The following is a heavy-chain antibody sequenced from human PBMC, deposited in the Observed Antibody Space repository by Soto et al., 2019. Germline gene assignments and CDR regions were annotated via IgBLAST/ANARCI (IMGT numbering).Heavy chain of an antibody. CDR3: RRGLWPYYDSGVYSYYFDS. D-gene: IGHD3-22*01. J-gene: IGHJ4*02. CDR1: GGSFSGYY. Sequence: SETLSLTCAVYGGSFSGYYWSWIRQPPGKGLEWIGEINHSGSTNYNPSLKSRVTISVDTSKNQFSLKLSSVTAADTAVYYCRRGLWPYYDSGVYSYYFDSGGQEPLVPVS. V-gene: IGHV4-34*01. CDR2: INHSGST.